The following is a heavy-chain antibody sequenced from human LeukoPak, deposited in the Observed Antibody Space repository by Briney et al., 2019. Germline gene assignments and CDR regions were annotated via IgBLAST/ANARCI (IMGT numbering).Heavy chain of an antibody. V-gene: IGHV3-7*01. Sequence: GGSLRLSCAVSGFTFSNYWMTWVRQTPGKGLEWVASIKQDGSEKYYVDSVKGRFTISRDNAKNSLYLQMNSLRAEDTAVYYCARRNYGGSPLPLDYWGQGTLVTVSS. J-gene: IGHJ4*02. D-gene: IGHD4-23*01. CDR2: IKQDGSEK. CDR3: ARRNYGGSPLPLDY. CDR1: GFTFSNYW.